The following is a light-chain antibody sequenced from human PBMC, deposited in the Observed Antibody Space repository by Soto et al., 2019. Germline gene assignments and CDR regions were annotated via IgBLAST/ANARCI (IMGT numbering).Light chain of an antibody. Sequence: QSALTQPASVSGSPGQSITISCTGSSSDVGSYTLVSWYQQHPGKVPKLMIYEVSKRPSGVSVRFSGSRSGNTASLTISGLQAEDEADYFCWSYGGSFTYVFGTGTKLTVL. CDR3: WSYGGSFTYV. CDR2: EVS. J-gene: IGLJ1*01. CDR1: SSDVGSYTL. V-gene: IGLV2-23*02.